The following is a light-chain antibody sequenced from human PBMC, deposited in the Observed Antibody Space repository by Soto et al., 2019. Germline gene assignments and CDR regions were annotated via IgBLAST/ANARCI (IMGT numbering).Light chain of an antibody. CDR2: KAS. CDR3: QHYNSYSEA. Sequence: DIQMTQSPSTLSGSVGDRVTITCRASQTISSWLAWYQQKPGKAPNLRIYKASNLKSGVPSRFSGSGSGTEFTLTISSLQPDDFATYYCQHYNSYSEAFGQGTKVELK. J-gene: IGKJ1*01. CDR1: QTISSW. V-gene: IGKV1-5*03.